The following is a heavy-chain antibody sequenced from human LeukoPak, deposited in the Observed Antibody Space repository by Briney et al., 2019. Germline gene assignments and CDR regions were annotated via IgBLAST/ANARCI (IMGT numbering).Heavy chain of an antibody. CDR1: GFTFSSYS. Sequence: GGSLRLSCAASGFTFSSYSMNWVRQAPGKGLEWVSSISSSSSYIYYADSVKGRFTISRDNAKNSLYLQMNSLRAEDTAVYYCARVERYYGSGSYLDVWGQGTTVTVSS. D-gene: IGHD3-10*01. J-gene: IGHJ6*02. CDR3: ARVERYYGSGSYLDV. CDR2: ISSSSSYI. V-gene: IGHV3-21*01.